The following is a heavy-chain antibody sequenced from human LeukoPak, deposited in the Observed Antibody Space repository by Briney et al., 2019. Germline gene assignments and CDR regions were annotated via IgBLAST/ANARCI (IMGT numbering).Heavy chain of an antibody. V-gene: IGHV4-59*01. D-gene: IGHD3-22*01. CDR2: IYYSGST. CDR3: SKLDSSGYYLY. Sequence: SETLSLTCTVSGGSISSYYWSWFRQPPGKGLEWIEFIYYSGSTNYNPSLKSRVTILVDTSKNQFSLRLSSVTAADTAVYYCSKLDSSGYYLYWGQGTLVTVSS. J-gene: IGHJ4*02. CDR1: GGSISSYY.